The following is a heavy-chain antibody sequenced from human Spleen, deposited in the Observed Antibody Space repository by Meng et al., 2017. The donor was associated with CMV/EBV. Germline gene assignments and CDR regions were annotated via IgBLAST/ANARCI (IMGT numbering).Heavy chain of an antibody. J-gene: IGHJ4*02. V-gene: IGHV3-7*03. CDR2: IRQDGGDK. CDR1: GVSFSNYW. Sequence: GGSLRLSCAASGVSFSNYWMSWVRQAPGKGLDWVANIRQDGGDKGYAGSVRGRFTISRDNAKNSLYLQMNSLRVEDTAVYYCARSRIAAAADYWGQGTLVTVSS. CDR3: ARSRIAAAADY. D-gene: IGHD6-13*01.